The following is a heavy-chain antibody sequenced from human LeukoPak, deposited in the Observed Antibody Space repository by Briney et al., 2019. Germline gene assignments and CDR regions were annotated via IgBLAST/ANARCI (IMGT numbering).Heavy chain of an antibody. V-gene: IGHV1-18*04. CDR3: ARDAGLYCSSTSCYGIGGDY. Sequence: GASVKVSCKASGYTFTGYYMHWVRQAPGQGLEWMGWISAYNGNTNYAQRLQGRVTMTTDTSTSTAYMELRSLRSDDTAVYYCARDAGLYCSSTSCYGIGGDYWGQGTLVTVSS. CDR2: ISAYNGNT. CDR1: GYTFTGYY. D-gene: IGHD2-2*01. J-gene: IGHJ4*02.